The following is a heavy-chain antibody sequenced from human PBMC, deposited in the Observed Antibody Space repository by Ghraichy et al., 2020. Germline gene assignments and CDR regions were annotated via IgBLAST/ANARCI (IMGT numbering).Heavy chain of an antibody. CDR3: ARDPIFREHIVVVPAAKDY. V-gene: IGHV3-21*01. D-gene: IGHD2-2*01. J-gene: IGHJ4*02. CDR2: ISSSSSYI. Sequence: GGSLRLSCAASGFTFSSYSMNWVRQAPGKGLEWVSSISSSSSYIYYADSVKGRFTISRDNAKNSLYLQMNSLKAEDMAVYYCARDPIFREHIVVVPAAKDYWGQGTLVTVSS. CDR1: GFTFSSYS.